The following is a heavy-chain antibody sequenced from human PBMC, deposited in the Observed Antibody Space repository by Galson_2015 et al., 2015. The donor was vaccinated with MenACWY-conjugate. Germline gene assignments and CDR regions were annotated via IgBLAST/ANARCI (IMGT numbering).Heavy chain of an antibody. CDR2: TYYRSKWYN. V-gene: IGHV6-1*01. CDR3: AGEEGGTTSRPFDY. D-gene: IGHD1-7*01. J-gene: IGHJ4*02. Sequence: CAISGDSVSSNSGVWNWIRQSPSRGLEWLGRTYYRSKWYNDYAVSVKSRIIINPDTSKNQFSLQLKYVTPEDTAVYYCAGEEGGTTSRPFDYWGQGTLVTVSS. CDR1: GDSVSSNSGV.